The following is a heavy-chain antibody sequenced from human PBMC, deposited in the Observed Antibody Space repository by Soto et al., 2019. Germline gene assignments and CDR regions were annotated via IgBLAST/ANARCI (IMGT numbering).Heavy chain of an antibody. J-gene: IGHJ4*02. CDR3: ARVLHYYDSSGYYYQYYFDY. CDR2: IYYSGST. CDR1: GGSISSGDYY. V-gene: IGHV4-30-4*01. Sequence: VQLQESGPGLVKPSQTLSLTCTVSGGSISSGDYYWSWIRQSPGKGLEWIGYIYYSGSTYYNPSLKSRVTISVDTSKNQFSLKLSSVTAADTAVYYCARVLHYYDSSGYYYQYYFDYWGQGTLVTVSS. D-gene: IGHD3-22*01.